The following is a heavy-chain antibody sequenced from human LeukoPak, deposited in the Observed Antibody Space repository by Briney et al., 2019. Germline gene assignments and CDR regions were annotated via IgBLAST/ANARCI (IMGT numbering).Heavy chain of an antibody. CDR3: ARDGGDDAFDI. V-gene: IGHV3-21*01. D-gene: IGHD3-10*01. CDR1: GFSFSTYY. Sequence: PGGSLRLSCAASGFSFSTYYVNWVRQAPGKGLEWVSCISSSSTYIYYADSVRGRFAISRDNAKNSLYLQMNSLRAEDTAVYYCARDGGDDAFDIWGQGTMVTVSS. J-gene: IGHJ3*02. CDR2: ISSSSTYI.